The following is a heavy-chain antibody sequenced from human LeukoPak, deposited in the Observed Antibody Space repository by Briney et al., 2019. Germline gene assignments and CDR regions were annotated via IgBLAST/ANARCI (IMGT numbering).Heavy chain of an antibody. D-gene: IGHD3-9*01. Sequence: SQTLSLTCAISGDSVSSKSAAWNWIRQSPSRGLEWLGRTYYRSKWYNDYAISVKSRITINPDTSKNRFSLHLNPVTPEDTAVYYCARSLPNDDWPHFDYWGQGTLVTVSS. CDR3: ARSLPNDDWPHFDY. CDR2: TYYRSKWYN. V-gene: IGHV6-1*01. J-gene: IGHJ4*02. CDR1: GDSVSSKSAA.